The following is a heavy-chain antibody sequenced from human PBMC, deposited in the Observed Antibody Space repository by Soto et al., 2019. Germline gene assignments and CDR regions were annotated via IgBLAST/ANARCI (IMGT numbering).Heavy chain of an antibody. D-gene: IGHD5-12*01. J-gene: IGHJ6*02. Sequence: SETLSLTCTVSGGSVSSGSFYWSWTRRPPGKGLEWIGYFYDSGSTNYNPSLRSRVTMSVDTSKNQFSLKLSSVTAADTAVYYCAASAPPATNYYYAMDVWGQGTTVTVSS. CDR1: GGSVSSGSFY. V-gene: IGHV4-61*01. CDR2: FYDSGST. CDR3: AASAPPATNYYYAMDV.